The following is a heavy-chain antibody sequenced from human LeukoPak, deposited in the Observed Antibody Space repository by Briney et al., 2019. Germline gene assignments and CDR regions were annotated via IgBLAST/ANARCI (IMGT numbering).Heavy chain of an antibody. CDR1: GVTVTNAW. D-gene: IGHD2/OR15-2a*01. CDR3: ATGTEESTGLRPYFFYMDV. J-gene: IGHJ6*03. V-gene: IGHV3-15*01. Sequence: GGSLRLSCAASGVTVTNAWMSWVRQAPGKGLQWVGRHKRKTAGGTTDYAAPVQGRFTISTDDSKNTLYLQMNSLSTEDTGIYYCATGTEESTGLRPYFFYMDVWGTGTTVTVSS. CDR2: HKRKTAGGTT.